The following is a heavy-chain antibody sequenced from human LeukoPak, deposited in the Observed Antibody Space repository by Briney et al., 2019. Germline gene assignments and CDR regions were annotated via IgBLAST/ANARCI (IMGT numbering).Heavy chain of an antibody. CDR1: GFTFSGYS. Sequence: GGSLRLSCAASGFTFSGYSMNWVRQAPGKGLEWVSYITSGSSIIFYADSVKGRFTISRDNAKDTLHLQMDSLRAEDTAVYYCARASMASPTTGNWFDPWGQGTLVTVSS. CDR3: ARASMASPTTGNWFDP. J-gene: IGHJ5*02. D-gene: IGHD1-1*01. V-gene: IGHV3-48*04. CDR2: ITSGSSII.